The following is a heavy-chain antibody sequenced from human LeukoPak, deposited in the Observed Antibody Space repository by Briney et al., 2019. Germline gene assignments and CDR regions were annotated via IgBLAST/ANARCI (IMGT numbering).Heavy chain of an antibody. D-gene: IGHD2-2*01. CDR3: ARGGDIVVVPATLAWFDP. CDR2: INHSGST. J-gene: IGHJ5*02. V-gene: IGHV4-34*01. Sequence: SETLSLTCAVYGGSLSGYYWSWIRQPPGKGLEWIGEINHSGSTNYNPSLKSRVTISVDTSKNQFSLKLSSVTAADTAVYYCARGGDIVVVPATLAWFDPWGQGTLVTVSS. CDR1: GGSLSGYY.